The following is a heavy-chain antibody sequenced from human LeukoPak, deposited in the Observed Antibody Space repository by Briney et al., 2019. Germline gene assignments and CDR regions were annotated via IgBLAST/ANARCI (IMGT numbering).Heavy chain of an antibody. CDR3: ARESLSNAFDI. CDR1: GGSFSGYY. CDR2: VYHTGRT. V-gene: IGHV4-34*01. J-gene: IGHJ3*02. Sequence: SETLSLTCVVYGGSFSGYYWTWIRQPPGKGLEWIGTVYHTGRTYYHPSLKSRVTISVDMSNSQFSLEVSSVTAADTAVYYCARESLSNAFDIWGQGTMVTVSS. D-gene: IGHD3-16*01.